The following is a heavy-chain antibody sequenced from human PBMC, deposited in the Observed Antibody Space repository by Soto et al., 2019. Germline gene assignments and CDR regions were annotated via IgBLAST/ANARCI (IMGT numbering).Heavy chain of an antibody. CDR3: ARSDQDAVYYCYGMDV. CDR1: GFIVTNAW. J-gene: IGHJ6*02. Sequence: PGGSLRLSCAASGFIVTNAWMNWARQAPGKGLEWVGRIKSKSDGGTTDYAAPVKGRFTISRDDSKNTLYLQMNSLKSDDTAVYYCARSDQDAVYYCYGMDVWGQGTTVTVSS. V-gene: IGHV3-15*07. CDR2: IKSKSDGGTT.